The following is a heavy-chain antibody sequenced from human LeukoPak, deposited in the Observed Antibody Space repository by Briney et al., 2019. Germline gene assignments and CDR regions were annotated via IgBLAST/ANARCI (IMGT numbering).Heavy chain of an antibody. CDR1: GGSISNSRDY. CDR2: IYYSGST. J-gene: IGHJ3*02. CDR3: AKGLRYLSFNDAFDI. V-gene: IGHV4-39*01. Sequence: PETLSLTCTVSGGSISNSRDYWAWIRQPPGKGLEWIANIYYSGSTYYSPSLKSRVTISVDTSKNQFSLKLSSVTAADTAVYFCAKGLRYLSFNDAFDIWGQGTMVTVSS. D-gene: IGHD3-9*01.